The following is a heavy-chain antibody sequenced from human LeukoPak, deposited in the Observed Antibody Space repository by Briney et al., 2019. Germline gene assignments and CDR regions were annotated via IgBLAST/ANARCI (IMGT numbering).Heavy chain of an antibody. CDR2: IYYSGST. J-gene: IGHJ4*02. Sequence: SETLSLTCTVSGGSISSSSYYWGWIRQPPGKGLEWIGSIYYSGSTYYNPSLKSRVTISVDTSKNQFSLKLSSVTAADTAVYYCARYCSSTSCYSGVFDYWGQGTLVTVSS. CDR3: ARYCSSTSCYSGVFDY. V-gene: IGHV4-39*07. CDR1: GGSISSSSYY. D-gene: IGHD2-2*01.